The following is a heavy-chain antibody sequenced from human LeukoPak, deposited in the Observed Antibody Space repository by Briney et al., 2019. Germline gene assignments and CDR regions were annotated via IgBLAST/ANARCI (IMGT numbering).Heavy chain of an antibody. Sequence: QTGGSLRLSCAASGFTFSDHYMDWVRQAPGKGLEWVGRTRNKANSYTTEYAASVKGRFTISRDDSKNSLYLQMNSLKTEDTAVYYCARFMSETGPSMRGGAFDIWGQGTMVTVSS. J-gene: IGHJ3*02. V-gene: IGHV3-72*01. D-gene: IGHD3-10*01. CDR2: TRNKANSYTT. CDR3: ARFMSETGPSMRGGAFDI. CDR1: GFTFSDHY.